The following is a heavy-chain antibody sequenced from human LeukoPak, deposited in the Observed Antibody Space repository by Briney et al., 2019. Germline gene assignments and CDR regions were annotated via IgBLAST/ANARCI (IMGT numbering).Heavy chain of an antibody. Sequence: ASVKVSCKASGYTFTSYGISWVRQAPGQGLEWMGWISAYNGNTNYAQKLQGRVTMTTDTSTSTAYMELRSLRSDDTAVYYCAREVTYDYGDFWFDPWGQGTLVTVSS. CDR3: AREVTYDYGDFWFDP. D-gene: IGHD4-17*01. J-gene: IGHJ5*02. V-gene: IGHV1-18*01. CDR2: ISAYNGNT. CDR1: GYTFTSYG.